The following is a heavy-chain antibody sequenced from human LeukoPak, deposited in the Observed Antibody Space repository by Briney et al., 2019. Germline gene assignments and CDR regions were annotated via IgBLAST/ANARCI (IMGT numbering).Heavy chain of an antibody. V-gene: IGHV3-43D*03. Sequence: PGGSLRLSCAASGFTFDDYAMHWVRHTPWKGLEWVSLISWDGDSTSYADSVKGRFSISRDNSKSSLYLQMNSLRPEDTALYYCAKDMTYRDAGSYLGGLIDYWGQGTLVTVSS. D-gene: IGHD3-10*01. CDR2: ISWDGDST. CDR3: AKDMTYRDAGSYLGGLIDY. CDR1: GFTFDDYA. J-gene: IGHJ4*02.